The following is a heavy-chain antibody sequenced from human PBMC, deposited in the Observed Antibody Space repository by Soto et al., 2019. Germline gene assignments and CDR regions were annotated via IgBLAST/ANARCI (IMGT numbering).Heavy chain of an antibody. D-gene: IGHD3-10*01. CDR2: TYYSGTT. Sequence: SETLSLTCSVSGGSVSGGSYYWSWIRQPPGKGLEWFGYTYYSGTTNYNPSLKSRVTISVDTSRNQFSLKLTSVTAADTAVYYCARDLLLWFGESDHYYYYGMDVWGQGTTVTVSS. CDR3: ARDLLLWFGESDHYYYYGMDV. V-gene: IGHV4-61*01. J-gene: IGHJ6*02. CDR1: GGSVSGGSYY.